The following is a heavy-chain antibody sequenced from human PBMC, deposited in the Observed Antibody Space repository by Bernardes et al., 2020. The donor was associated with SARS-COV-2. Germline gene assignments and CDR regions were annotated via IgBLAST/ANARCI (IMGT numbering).Heavy chain of an antibody. CDR3: AKAIAVAGRMGYYYYGMDV. CDR1: GFTFDDYA. V-gene: IGHV3-9*01. Sequence: SLRLSCAASGFTFDDYAMHWVRQAPGKGLEWVSGISWNSGSIGYADSVKGRFTISRDNAKNSLYLQMNSLRAEDTALYYCAKAIAVAGRMGYYYYGMDVWGQGTTVTVSS. J-gene: IGHJ6*02. CDR2: ISWNSGSI. D-gene: IGHD6-19*01.